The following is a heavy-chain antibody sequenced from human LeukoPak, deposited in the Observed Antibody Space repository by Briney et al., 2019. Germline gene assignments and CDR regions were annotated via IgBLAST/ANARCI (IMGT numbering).Heavy chain of an antibody. D-gene: IGHD3-3*01. V-gene: IGHV1-24*01. CDR3: ATRGGDFWSGFEN. Sequence: GASVKVSCKVSGDSLTDLNIQWVRQAPGTGLECLGGFDPEQAKTIYAQNFQGRVTMTEDASTDTAYMELNSLKSEDTAVYYCATRGGDFWSGFENWGQGTLVTVSS. CDR2: FDPEQAKT. J-gene: IGHJ4*02. CDR1: GDSLTDLN.